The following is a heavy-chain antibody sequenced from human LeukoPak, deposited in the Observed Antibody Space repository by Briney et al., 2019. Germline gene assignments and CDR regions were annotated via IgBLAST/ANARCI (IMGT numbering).Heavy chain of an antibody. D-gene: IGHD1-20*01. CDR3: ARDNSPITGTDY. V-gene: IGHV4-59*12. J-gene: IGHJ4*02. CDR2: IYFTGSS. Sequence: ASETLSLTCIVSGGSMSGSYWSWIRQPPGKGLEWLGNIYFTGSSKPNPSLKSRVTISVDTSKNQFSLKLSSVTAADTAVYYCARDNSPITGTDYWGQGTLVTVSS. CDR1: GGSMSGSY.